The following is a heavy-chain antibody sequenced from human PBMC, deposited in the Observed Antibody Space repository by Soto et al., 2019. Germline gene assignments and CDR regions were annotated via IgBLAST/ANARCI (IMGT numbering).Heavy chain of an antibody. J-gene: IGHJ6*02. V-gene: IGHV3-21*01. CDR2: ISSSSTYI. D-gene: IGHD4-4*01. Sequence: LRLSCAASGFSFSSYSMNWVRHAPGKGLEWVSSISSSSTYIDYADSVKGRFTISRDNAKNSLYLQMNSLRAEDTAVYYCARDPSNPTYYHGMDVWGQGTTVTVSS. CDR3: ARDPSNPTYYHGMDV. CDR1: GFSFSSYS.